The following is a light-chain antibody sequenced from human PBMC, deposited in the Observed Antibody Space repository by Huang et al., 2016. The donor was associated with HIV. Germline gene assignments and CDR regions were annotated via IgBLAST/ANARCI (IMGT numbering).Light chain of an antibody. CDR1: QGIANH. CDR2: AAS. J-gene: IGKJ3*01. V-gene: IGKV1-27*01. Sequence: DIQMTQSPSSLSASVGDRVTISCRASQGIANHLAWYQQRPGKAPKLLIYAASALQSGFPSRVIGTGSGTDFTLTISSLQPEDVATYFCQKYNSAPRTFGPGTKVEIK. CDR3: QKYNSAPRT.